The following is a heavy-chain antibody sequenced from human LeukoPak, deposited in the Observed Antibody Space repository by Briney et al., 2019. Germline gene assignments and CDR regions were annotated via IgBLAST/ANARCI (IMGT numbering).Heavy chain of an antibody. CDR3: ARGGPEYLSDY. V-gene: IGHV1-8*01. CDR2: MNPSSGNT. J-gene: IGHJ4*02. CDR1: GYTFTSYD. Sequence: ASVKVSCKASGYTFTSYDINWVRQATGQGLEWLGWMNPSSGNTGYAQKFQGRVTMTRDTSISTAYMELSSLRSEDTAVYYCARGGPEYLSDYWGQGTLVTVSS. D-gene: IGHD2-2*02.